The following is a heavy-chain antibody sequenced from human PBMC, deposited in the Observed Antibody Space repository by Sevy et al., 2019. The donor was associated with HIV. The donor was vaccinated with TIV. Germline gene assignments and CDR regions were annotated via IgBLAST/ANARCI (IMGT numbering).Heavy chain of an antibody. CDR1: GFTSRAFA. J-gene: IGHJ5*02. V-gene: IGHV3-23*01. Sequence: GGSLRLSCTVTGFTSRAFAMSWGRQTPEKGLEWVSSISGSGGLTHYAHSVKGRFTISRDKSQGTVYLQMNSLRVDETAIYYCAKPNWNFRADWFDTWGQGTLVTVSS. CDR2: ISGSGGLT. D-gene: IGHD1-7*01. CDR3: AKPNWNFRADWFDT.